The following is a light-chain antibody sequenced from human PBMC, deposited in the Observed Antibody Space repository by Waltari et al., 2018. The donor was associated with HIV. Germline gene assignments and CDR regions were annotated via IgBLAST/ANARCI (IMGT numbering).Light chain of an antibody. J-gene: IGLJ3*02. CDR2: DNN. Sequence: QSVLTRPPSVSAAPGQKVTISCSVSSTFGNDFVSWYQHLPGSAPKLLIYDNNKRPSGISDRFPGSKSGTSATLGITGLQTGDEADYYCGTWDASLSVGVFGGGTKLTVL. CDR1: SSTFGNDF. V-gene: IGLV1-51*01. CDR3: GTWDASLSVGV.